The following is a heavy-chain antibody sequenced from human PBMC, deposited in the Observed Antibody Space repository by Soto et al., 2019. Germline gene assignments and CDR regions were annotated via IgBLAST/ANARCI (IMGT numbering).Heavy chain of an antibody. CDR1: GYTFSTYW. CDR2: IYPADSDT. D-gene: IGHD1-1*01. V-gene: IGHV5-51*03. J-gene: IGHJ4*02. Sequence: EVQLVQSGAEVKKPGESLKISCQGFGYTFSTYWIGWVRQKPGQGLEWMGAIYPADSDTRYTPSFEGHVTLSADKSLSTAYLQWNSLRASDTAGYYCARRRAWNDGFDFWGQGVVVTVSS. CDR3: ARRRAWNDGFDF.